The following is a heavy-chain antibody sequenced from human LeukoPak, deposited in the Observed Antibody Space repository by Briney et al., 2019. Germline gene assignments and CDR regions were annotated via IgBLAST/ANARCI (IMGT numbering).Heavy chain of an antibody. Sequence: ASVTVSCKASGYTFTSYYMHWVRQAPGQGLEWMGIINPSGGSTSYAQKFQGRVTMTRDTSTSTVYMELSSLRSEDTAVYYCARDDLAELLDYWGQGTLVTVSS. J-gene: IGHJ4*02. CDR2: INPSGGST. CDR1: GYTFTSYY. V-gene: IGHV1-46*01. CDR3: ARDDLAELLDY. D-gene: IGHD1-26*01.